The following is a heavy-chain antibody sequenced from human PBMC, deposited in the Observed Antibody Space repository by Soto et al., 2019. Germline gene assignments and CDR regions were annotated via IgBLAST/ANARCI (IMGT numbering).Heavy chain of an antibody. CDR1: GFTFSGFV. Sequence: AGGSLRLSCATSGFTFSGFVMHWVRQAPGKGLEWVAVIWYDGSHKYYADSVKGRFTISRDDSKNTLYLQMNNLRVEDTAVYFCVRGSYCTATTCYNLGWFAPWGQGTLVTVSS. J-gene: IGHJ5*02. V-gene: IGHV3-33*01. D-gene: IGHD2-2*02. CDR2: IWYDGSHK. CDR3: VRGSYCTATTCYNLGWFAP.